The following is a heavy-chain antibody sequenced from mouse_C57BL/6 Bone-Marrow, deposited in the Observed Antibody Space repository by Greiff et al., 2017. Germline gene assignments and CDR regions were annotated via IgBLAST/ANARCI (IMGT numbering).Heavy chain of an antibody. V-gene: IGHV5-6*01. CDR2: ISSGGSYT. CDR3: ASGYGSSYVWFAY. J-gene: IGHJ3*01. Sequence: EVQLVESGGDLVKPGGSLKLSCAASGFTFSSYGMSWVRQTPDKRLEWVATISSGGSYTYYPDSVKGRVTISRDNAKNTLYLQMSSLKSEDTAMYYCASGYGSSYVWFAYWGQGTLVTVSA. D-gene: IGHD1-1*01. CDR1: GFTFSSYG.